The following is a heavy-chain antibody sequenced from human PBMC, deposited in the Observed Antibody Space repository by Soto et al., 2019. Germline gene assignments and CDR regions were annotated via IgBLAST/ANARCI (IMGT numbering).Heavy chain of an antibody. J-gene: IGHJ4*02. CDR1: GDSISSGGYH. V-gene: IGHV4-31*03. CDR2: IYYSGST. Sequence: HVQLQGSGPGLVNPSQTVSLTCTVSGDSISSGGYHWNWIRQHPGKGLEWIGNIYYSGSTHYNPSLKSRVTMSVDTSKNQFSLKLRSVTAADTAVYYCARASSYGSGSLSFDYWGQGTLVTVSS. CDR3: ARASSYGSGSLSFDY. D-gene: IGHD3-10*01.